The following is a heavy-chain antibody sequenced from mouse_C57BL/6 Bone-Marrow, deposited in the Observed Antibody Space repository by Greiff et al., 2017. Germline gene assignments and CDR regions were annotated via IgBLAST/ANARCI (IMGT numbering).Heavy chain of an antibody. CDR3: ASNYYDGSYDY. J-gene: IGHJ2*01. CDR1: GFNFSSYG. CDR2: ISSGGSYT. Sequence: EVQLVESGGDLVKPGGSLKLSCAASGFNFSSYGMSWVRQTPDKRLEWVATISSGGSYTYYPDSVKGRYTMSRDNAKNTLYLQMSSLKSDDNAMYYCASNYYDGSYDYWGQGTTRTVSS. D-gene: IGHD1-1*01. V-gene: IGHV5-6*01.